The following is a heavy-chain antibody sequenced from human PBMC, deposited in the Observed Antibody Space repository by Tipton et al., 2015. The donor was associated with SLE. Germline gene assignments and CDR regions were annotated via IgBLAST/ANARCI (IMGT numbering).Heavy chain of an antibody. V-gene: IGHV4-61*02. CDR2: IYTRGRP. Sequence: TLSLTCTVSGGSISSGSYYWSWIRQSAGEGLEWIGRIYTRGRPNYNLSLKSSVAISLDTAKNQISLRLTSVTAADTAVYYCARGPSSSETYYTWFDSWGQGTLVTVSS. CDR1: GGSISSGSYY. D-gene: IGHD1-26*01. J-gene: IGHJ5*01. CDR3: ARGPSSSETYYTWFDS.